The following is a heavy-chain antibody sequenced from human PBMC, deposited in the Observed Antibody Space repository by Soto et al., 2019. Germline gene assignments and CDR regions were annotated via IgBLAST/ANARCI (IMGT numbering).Heavy chain of an antibody. J-gene: IGHJ5*02. CDR3: ARGQAAAPRGFDP. Sequence: PSETLSLTCAVSGGSISIGGYSWRCIRQPPGKGLEWIGSIYHSGSTYYNPSLKSRVTISVDRSKNQFSLKLSSVTAADTAVYYCARGQAAAPRGFDPWGQGTLVTVAS. D-gene: IGHD6-13*01. V-gene: IGHV4-30-2*01. CDR2: IYHSGST. CDR1: GGSISIGGYS.